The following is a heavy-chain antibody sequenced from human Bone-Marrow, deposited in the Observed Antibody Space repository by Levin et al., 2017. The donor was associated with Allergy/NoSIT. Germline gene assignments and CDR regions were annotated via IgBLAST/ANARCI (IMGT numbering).Heavy chain of an antibody. J-gene: IGHJ4*02. CDR2: ISRTGTTT. V-gene: IGHV3-11*01. Sequence: PGGSLRLSCAASGIIFSDYYMTWIRQAPGKGLEWVAYISRTGTTTFYTDSVKGRFSISRDNAKNTLDLRMNSLRPEDTAVYYCATSGRGPYDTYRDWGQGTLVTVSS. CDR1: GIIFSDYY. D-gene: IGHD3-16*01. CDR3: ATSGRGPYDTYRD.